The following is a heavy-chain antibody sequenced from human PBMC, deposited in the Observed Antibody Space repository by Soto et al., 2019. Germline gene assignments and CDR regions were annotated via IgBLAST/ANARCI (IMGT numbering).Heavy chain of an antibody. V-gene: IGHV4-59*01. Sequence: SETLSLTCTVSGGSISSYYWSWIRQPPGKGLEWIGYIYYSGSTNYNPSLKSRVTISVDTSKNQFSLKLSSVTAADTAVNYCAHSSSSRGYYYYGMDVWGQGTTVTVSS. CDR1: GGSISSYY. CDR2: IYYSGST. D-gene: IGHD6-6*01. CDR3: AHSSSSRGYYYYGMDV. J-gene: IGHJ6*02.